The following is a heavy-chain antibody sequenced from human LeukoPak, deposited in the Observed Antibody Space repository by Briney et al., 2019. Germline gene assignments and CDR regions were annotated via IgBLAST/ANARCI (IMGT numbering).Heavy chain of an antibody. V-gene: IGHV1-8*01. D-gene: IGHD5-12*01. CDR2: MNPNSGNT. CDR3: ARGRHPGPTWISEY. Sequence: ASVKVSCKAFEYTFTSYDINWVRQATGQELEWMGWMNPNSGNTGYAQKFQGRVTMTRNTSISTAYMELSSLTSEDTAVYYCARGRHPGPTWISEYWGQGTLVTVSS. CDR1: EYTFTSYD. J-gene: IGHJ4*02.